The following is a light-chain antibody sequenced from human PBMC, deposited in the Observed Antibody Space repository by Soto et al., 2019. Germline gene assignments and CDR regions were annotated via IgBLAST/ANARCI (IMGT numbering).Light chain of an antibody. J-gene: IGKJ1*01. CDR3: QQYYNTPWT. V-gene: IGKV4-1*01. CDR2: WAS. CDR1: QSVLYSSNNKNY. Sequence: IFMTQSPDSLAVSLGERATINCKSSQSVLYSSNNKNYLAWYQQKPGQPPNLLIYWASTRESGVPDRFSGSGSGTNFTLTISSMQAEDVAVYYCQQYYNTPWTFGQGTKVDIK.